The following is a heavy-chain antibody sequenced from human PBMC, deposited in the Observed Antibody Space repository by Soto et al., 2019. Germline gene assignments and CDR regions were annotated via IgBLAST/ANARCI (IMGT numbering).Heavy chain of an antibody. CDR2: INAGNGNT. CDR1: GYTFTSYA. Sequence: ASVKVSCKASGYTFTSYAMHWVRQAPGQRLEWMGWINAGNGNTKYSQKFQGRVTITRDTSASTAYMELSSLRSEDTAVYYCARGPSLIVVVVAATDNYDYWGQGTLVTVSS. CDR3: ARGPSLIVVVVAATDNYDY. J-gene: IGHJ4*02. D-gene: IGHD2-15*01. V-gene: IGHV1-3*01.